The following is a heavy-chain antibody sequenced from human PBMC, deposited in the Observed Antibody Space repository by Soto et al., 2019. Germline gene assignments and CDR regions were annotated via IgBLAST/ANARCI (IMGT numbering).Heavy chain of an antibody. J-gene: IGHJ6*02. Sequence: SVKVSCKASGGTFSSYAISWVRQAPGQGLEWMGGIIPIFGTANYAQKFQGRVTITADESTSTAYMELSSLRSEDTAVYYCARGYYGSGSYSPYYYGMDVWGQGTTVTVSS. CDR2: IIPIFGTA. CDR1: GGTFSSYA. D-gene: IGHD3-10*01. CDR3: ARGYYGSGSYSPYYYGMDV. V-gene: IGHV1-69*13.